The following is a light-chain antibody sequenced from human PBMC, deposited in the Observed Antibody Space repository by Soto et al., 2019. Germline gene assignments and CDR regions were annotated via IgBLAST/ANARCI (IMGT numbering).Light chain of an antibody. J-gene: IGKJ4*01. Sequence: EVVLTQSPGTLSLSPGQGATLSYRASQSGSSSYLAWYQQRPGQAPRLLIFGASSRATGIPDRFSGSGSGTDFTLTINRLEPEDFAVYYCQQYYSSPLSFGGGTKVDI. CDR1: QSGSSSY. CDR3: QQYYSSPLS. V-gene: IGKV3-20*01. CDR2: GAS.